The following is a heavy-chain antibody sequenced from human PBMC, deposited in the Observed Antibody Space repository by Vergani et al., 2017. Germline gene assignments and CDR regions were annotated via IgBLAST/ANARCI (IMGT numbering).Heavy chain of an antibody. CDR3: ARGRWNYWYFDL. V-gene: IGHV3-9*01. Sequence: EVQLVESGGGLVQPGRSLRLSCAASGFTFDDYAMHWVRQAPGKGLEWVSGISWNSGSIGYADSVKGRFTISRDNAKNSLYLQMNSLRAEDTALYHCARGRWNYWYFDLWGRGTLVTVSS. CDR2: ISWNSGSI. CDR1: GFTFDDYA. J-gene: IGHJ2*01. D-gene: IGHD1-1*01.